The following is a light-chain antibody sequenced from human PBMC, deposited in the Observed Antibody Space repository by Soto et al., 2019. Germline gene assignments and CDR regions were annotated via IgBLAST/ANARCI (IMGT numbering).Light chain of an antibody. CDR3: QQSYSTVRT. V-gene: IGKV1-39*01. CDR1: QSISTY. J-gene: IGKJ1*01. Sequence: DIQMTQSPSSLSASVGDRVTITCRASQSISTYLNWYQQKPGKAPKVLIYATSSLESGVPSRFSGSVSGTDFTLTISSLQPEDFATYYCQQSYSTVRTFGQGTKVEIK. CDR2: ATS.